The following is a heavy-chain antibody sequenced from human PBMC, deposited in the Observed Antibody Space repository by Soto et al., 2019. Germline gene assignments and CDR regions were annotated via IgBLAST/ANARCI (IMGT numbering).Heavy chain of an antibody. V-gene: IGHV6-1*01. CDR3: AGVGPVVVPADVLFDI. D-gene: IGHD2-2*01. Sequence: SQTMSLTCVISGYSVSSNSAAWNWIRQSPSRGLEWLGRTYYRSKWYNDYAVSVKSRITINPDTSKNQFSLQLNSVTPEDTAVYYCAGVGPVVVPADVLFDIRGQRLIVTVSS. J-gene: IGHJ3*02. CDR1: GYSVSSNSAA. CDR2: TYYRSKWYN.